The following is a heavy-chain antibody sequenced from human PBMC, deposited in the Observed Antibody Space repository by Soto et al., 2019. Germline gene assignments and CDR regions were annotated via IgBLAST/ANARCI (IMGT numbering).Heavy chain of an antibody. CDR3: ARVPYYYDSSGYPEYYFDY. J-gene: IGHJ4*02. CDR2: IYHSGST. Sequence: LSLTCAVSGYSISSGYYWGWIRQPPGKGLEWIGSIYHSGSTYYNPSLKSRVTISVDTSKNQFSLKLSSVTAADTAVYYCARVPYYYDSSGYPEYYFDYWGQGTLVTVSS. CDR1: GYSISSGYY. V-gene: IGHV4-38-2*01. D-gene: IGHD3-22*01.